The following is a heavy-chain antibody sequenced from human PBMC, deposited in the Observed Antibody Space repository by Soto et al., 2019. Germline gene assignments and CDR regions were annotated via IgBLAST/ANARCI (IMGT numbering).Heavy chain of an antibody. J-gene: IGHJ4*02. CDR3: ARDIVGYCSSTSRQNIGN. Sequence: QVQLVESGGGVVQPGRSLRLSCAASGFTFSSYGMHWVRQAPGKGLEWVAVIWYDGSNKYYADSVKGRFTISRDNSKNTLYLQRNRLRAEDTAVYYCARDIVGYCSSTSRQNIGNWGQGTLVTVSS. D-gene: IGHD2-2*01. V-gene: IGHV3-33*01. CDR2: IWYDGSNK. CDR1: GFTFSSYG.